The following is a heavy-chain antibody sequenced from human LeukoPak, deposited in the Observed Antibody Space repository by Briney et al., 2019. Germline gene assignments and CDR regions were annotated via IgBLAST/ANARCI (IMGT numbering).Heavy chain of an antibody. CDR2: ISGSGGCT. J-gene: IGHJ4*02. Sequence: QPGESLRLSCAASGFTFSSYAMSCVRQAPGKGLGWVSAISGSGGCTYYADSVKGRFTISRDNSKNTLYLQMNSLRAEDTAVYYCAKDEMYYYDSSGYYGFDYWGQGTLVTVSS. CDR1: GFTFSSYA. D-gene: IGHD3-22*01. CDR3: AKDEMYYYDSSGYYGFDY. V-gene: IGHV3-23*01.